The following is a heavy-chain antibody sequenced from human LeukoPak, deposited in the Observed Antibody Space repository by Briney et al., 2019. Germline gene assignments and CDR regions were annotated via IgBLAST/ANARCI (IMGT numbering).Heavy chain of an antibody. V-gene: IGHV4-59*08. D-gene: IGHD3-10*01. J-gene: IGHJ4*02. CDR3: AGMPGRSPDY. CDR2: IDFSGNT. Sequence: PSETLSLTCTVSGASLKGNYWTWVRQSPGKGLEWIGYIDFSGNTKSDPSLRSRVSMSIDTSQNQFFLRLRSVTAADTAVYFCAGMPGRSPDYRGQGILVTVSP. CDR1: GASLKGNY.